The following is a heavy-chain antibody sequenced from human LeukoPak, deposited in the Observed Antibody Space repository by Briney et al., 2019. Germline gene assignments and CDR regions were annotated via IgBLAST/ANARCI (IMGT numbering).Heavy chain of an antibody. Sequence: GGSLRLSCAASEFTFSSYKMNWVRQAPGKGLEWVSYISSSGSSIYYADSVKGRFTISRDNAKNSLYLQMNSLRAEDTAVYYCARTHYYGSGSYGMDVWGQGTTVTVSS. D-gene: IGHD3-10*01. V-gene: IGHV3-48*03. CDR2: ISSSGSSI. J-gene: IGHJ6*02. CDR3: ARTHYYGSGSYGMDV. CDR1: EFTFSSYK.